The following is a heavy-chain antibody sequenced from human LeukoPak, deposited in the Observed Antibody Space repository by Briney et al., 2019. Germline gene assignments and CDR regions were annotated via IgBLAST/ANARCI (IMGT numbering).Heavy chain of an antibody. CDR1: GGSFSGYY. D-gene: IGHD3-22*01. CDR3: ARGYEFDSSGYLGFDP. J-gene: IGHJ5*02. CDR2: INHSGST. V-gene: IGHV4-34*01. Sequence: SETLSLTCAVYGGSFSGYYWSWIRQPPGKGLEWIGEINHSGSTNYNPSLKSRVTISVDTSKNQFPLKLSSVTAADTAVYYCARGYEFDSSGYLGFDPWGQGTLVTVSS.